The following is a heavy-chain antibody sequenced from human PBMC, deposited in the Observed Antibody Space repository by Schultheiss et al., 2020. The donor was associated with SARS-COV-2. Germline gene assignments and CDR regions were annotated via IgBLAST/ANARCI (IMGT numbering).Heavy chain of an antibody. V-gene: IGHV5-51*01. CDR1: GYSFTSYW. D-gene: IGHD6-19*01. CDR3: ARGARHNEQFNWFDP. Sequence: GGSLRLSCKGSGYSFTSYWIGWVRQMPWKGLEWMGIIYPGDSDTRYSPSFQGQVTISADKSISTAYLQWSSLKASDTAMYYCARGARHNEQFNWFDPWGQGTLVTVSS. CDR2: IYPGDSDT. J-gene: IGHJ5*02.